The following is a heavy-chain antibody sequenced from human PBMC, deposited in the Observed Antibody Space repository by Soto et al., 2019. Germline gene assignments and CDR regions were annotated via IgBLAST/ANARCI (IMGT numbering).Heavy chain of an antibody. CDR3: AGDGGGGGGY. Sequence: EVQLVESGGGLVQPGGSLRLSCAASGFTFSSYWMHWVRQAPGKGLVWVSRINEDGSTINYADSVKGRFTISRDNAKKPLNVEMKGLGAGDAAVISGAGDGGGGGGYWGQGTLVTVSS. CDR1: GFTFSSYW. V-gene: IGHV3-74*01. CDR2: INEDGSTI. D-gene: IGHD3-16*01. J-gene: IGHJ4*02.